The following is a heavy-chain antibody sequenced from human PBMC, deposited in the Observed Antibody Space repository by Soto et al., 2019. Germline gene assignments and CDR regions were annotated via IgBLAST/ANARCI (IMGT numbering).Heavy chain of an antibody. D-gene: IGHD3-22*01. J-gene: IGHJ4*02. CDR3: ARVLNYYDSSGYYRALDY. CDR1: GYSFTSYW. CDR2: IYPGDSDT. Sequence: GESLKISCKGSGYSFTSYWIGWVRQMPGKGLEWMGIIYPGDSDTRYSPSFQGQVTISADKPISTAYLQRSSLKASDTAMYYCARVLNYYDSSGYYRALDYWGQGTLVTVSS. V-gene: IGHV5-51*04.